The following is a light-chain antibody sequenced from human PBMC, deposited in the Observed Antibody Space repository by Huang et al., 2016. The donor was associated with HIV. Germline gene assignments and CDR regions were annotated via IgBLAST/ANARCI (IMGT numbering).Light chain of an antibody. CDR3: QQYSKWPPNT. J-gene: IGKJ2*01. V-gene: IGKV3-15*01. CDR2: GAS. CDR1: QSVNSK. Sequence: EIVMTQSPATLSLSPGERATLSCRASQSVNSKLAWYQQKPGQAPRLLIYGASTRATGVPGRFSCSGSGTEFTLTISSLQSEDFAVNYCQQYSKWPPNTFGQGTKLESK.